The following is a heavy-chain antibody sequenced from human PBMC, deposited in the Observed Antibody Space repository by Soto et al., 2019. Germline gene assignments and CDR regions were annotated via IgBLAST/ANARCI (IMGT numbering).Heavy chain of an antibody. Sequence: QVQLQESGPGLVKPSQTLSLTCTVSGGSISSGGYYWSWIRQLPGKGLEGIGYIYYSGNTYYNPSLKSRVNISVDTSKNQFSLKLSSVTAADTAVYYCARVYCSGGRCYYFDYWGQGTLVTVSS. CDR1: GGSISSGGYY. J-gene: IGHJ4*02. CDR2: IYYSGNT. CDR3: ARVYCSGGRCYYFDY. V-gene: IGHV4-31*03. D-gene: IGHD2-15*01.